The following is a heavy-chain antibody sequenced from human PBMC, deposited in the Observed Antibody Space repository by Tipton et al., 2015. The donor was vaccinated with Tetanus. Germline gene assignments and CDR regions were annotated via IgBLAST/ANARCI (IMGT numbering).Heavy chain of an antibody. D-gene: IGHD7-27*01. CDR1: GFLISSYA. Sequence: SLRLSCAGSGFLISSYAMNWVRQVPGEGLEWVSGVSASGNTNYADSVDGRFTISRDNAKNSLYLQMSSLRAEDTAVYYCARVTELTGRYFDYWGQGTLVTVSS. V-gene: IGHV3-21*04. CDR2: VSASGNT. J-gene: IGHJ4*02. CDR3: ARVTELTGRYFDY.